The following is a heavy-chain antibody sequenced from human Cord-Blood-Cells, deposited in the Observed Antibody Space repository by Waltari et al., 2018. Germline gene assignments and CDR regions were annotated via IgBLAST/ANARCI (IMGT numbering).Heavy chain of an antibody. CDR3: AKARVVGAPTGGFDL. V-gene: IGHV4-38-2*01. Sequence: QVQLQESGPGLVKPSETLSLTCAVSGYSISSGYYWGWLRPPPGKGLEWIGSIYHSGSTYYNPSLKSRVTISVDTSKNQFSLKLSSVTAADTAVYYCAKARVVGAPTGGFDLWGRGTLVTVSS. D-gene: IGHD2-8*02. J-gene: IGHJ2*01. CDR2: IYHSGST. CDR1: GYSISSGYY.